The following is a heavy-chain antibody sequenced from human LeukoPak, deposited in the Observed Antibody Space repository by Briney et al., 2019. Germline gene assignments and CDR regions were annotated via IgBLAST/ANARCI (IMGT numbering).Heavy chain of an antibody. J-gene: IGHJ4*02. Sequence: GGSLRLSCAASGFTFSSYAMHWVRQAPGKGLEWVAVISYDGSNKYYADSVKGRFTISRDNSKNTLYLQMNSLRAEDTAVYCCAGRTDSSGWRSPFDYWGQGTLVTVSS. CDR1: GFTFSSYA. CDR2: ISYDGSNK. CDR3: AGRTDSSGWRSPFDY. V-gene: IGHV3-30-3*01. D-gene: IGHD6-19*01.